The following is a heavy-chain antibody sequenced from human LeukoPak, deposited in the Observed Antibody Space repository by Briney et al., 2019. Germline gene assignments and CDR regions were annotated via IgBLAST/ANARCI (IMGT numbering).Heavy chain of an antibody. J-gene: IGHJ4*02. CDR1: GGSISGYY. D-gene: IGHD3-22*01. CDR2: IYYSGST. Sequence: SSETLSLTCTVSGGSISGYYWSWIRQPPGKGLECIGYIYYSGSTNYNPSLKSRVTISVGTSRNQFSLKLTSVTAADTAVYYCAKVSDRDSSGYYWGFEYWGQGTLVTVSS. V-gene: IGHV4-59*08. CDR3: AKVSDRDSSGYYWGFEY.